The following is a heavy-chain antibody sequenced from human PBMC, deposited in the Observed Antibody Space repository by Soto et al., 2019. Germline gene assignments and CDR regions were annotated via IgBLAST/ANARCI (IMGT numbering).Heavy chain of an antibody. J-gene: IGHJ4*02. Sequence: EVQLLESGGGLVQPGGSLRLSCAASGFSFSSYAMTWVRQAPGKGLEWVSGISRSGASTFNADSVKGRFTIARDNSKNTIYLQMTSLRADDAAIYYCAKGGSSTSRPYYFDYWCQGTLVTVSS. CDR3: AKGGSSTSRPYYFDY. V-gene: IGHV3-23*01. D-gene: IGHD1-26*01. CDR1: GFSFSSYA. CDR2: ISRSGAST.